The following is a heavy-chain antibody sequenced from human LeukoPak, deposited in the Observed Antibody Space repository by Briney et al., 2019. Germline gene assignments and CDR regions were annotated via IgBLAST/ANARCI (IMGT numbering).Heavy chain of an antibody. Sequence: GGSLRLSCAASGFTFSSYEMNWVRQAPGKGLEWVSYISSSGSTIYYADSVKGRFTISRDNAKNSLYLQMNSLRAEDTAVYYCARGEVVTASLPDYFYYYMDVWGKGTTVTISS. CDR2: ISSSGSTI. D-gene: IGHD2-21*02. CDR1: GFTFSSYE. CDR3: ARGEVVTASLPDYFYYYMDV. V-gene: IGHV3-48*03. J-gene: IGHJ6*03.